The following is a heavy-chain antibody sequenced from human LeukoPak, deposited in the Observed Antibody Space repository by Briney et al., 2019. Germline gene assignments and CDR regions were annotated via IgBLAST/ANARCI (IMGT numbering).Heavy chain of an antibody. V-gene: IGHV3-11*01. Sequence: GGSLRLSCAASGFTFIDYYMSWIRPGPQEGLEWASYISSSGSTIYSADSVKGRFTISRDNAKNSLYLQMNSLRAEDTAVYYCARDLEAVAGYFDYWGQGTLVTVSS. J-gene: IGHJ4*02. D-gene: IGHD6-19*01. CDR2: ISSSGSTI. CDR1: GFTFIDYY. CDR3: ARDLEAVAGYFDY.